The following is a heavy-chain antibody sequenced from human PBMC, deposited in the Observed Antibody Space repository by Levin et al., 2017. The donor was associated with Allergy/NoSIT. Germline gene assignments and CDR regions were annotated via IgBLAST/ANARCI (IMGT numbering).Heavy chain of an antibody. D-gene: IGHD1-26*01. CDR2: ISWNNIMT. CDR1: GFSFDEYS. CDR3: VKVGRVRYYQGWFDP. Sequence: QTGGSLRLSCAASGFSFDEYSMHWVRQAPGKGLEWVSGISWNNIMTGYAAFVKGRFTISRDSAKNSLHLEMNSLRPEDTATYYCVKVGRVRYYQGWFDPWGQGTLVTVSS. V-gene: IGHV3-9*01. J-gene: IGHJ5*02.